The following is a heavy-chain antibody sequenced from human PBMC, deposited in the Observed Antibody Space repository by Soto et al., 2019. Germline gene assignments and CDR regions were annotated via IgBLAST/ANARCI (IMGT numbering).Heavy chain of an antibody. V-gene: IGHV1-69*13. CDR3: ARYWESRDGYKDY. Sequence: GASVKVSCKASGGTFSSYAISWVRQAPGQGLEWMGGIIPIFGTANYAQKFQGRVTITADESTSTAYMELSSLRSEDTAVYYCARYWESRDGYKDYWGQGTLVTVSS. J-gene: IGHJ4*02. CDR1: GGTFSSYA. D-gene: IGHD5-12*01. CDR2: IIPIFGTA.